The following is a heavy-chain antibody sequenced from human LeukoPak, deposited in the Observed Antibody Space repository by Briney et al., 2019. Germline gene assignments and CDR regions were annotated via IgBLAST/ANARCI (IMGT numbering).Heavy chain of an antibody. D-gene: IGHD2-2*01. CDR3: AREGDCSSTSCYEDY. CDR2: IIPIFGTA. V-gene: IGHV1-69*05. J-gene: IGHJ4*02. CDR1: GYTFTSYD. Sequence: GASVKVSCKASGYTFTSYDINWVRQAPGQGLEWMGGIIPIFGTANYAQKFQGRVTITTDESTSTAYMELSSLRSEDTAVYYCAREGDCSSTSCYEDYWGQGTLVTVSS.